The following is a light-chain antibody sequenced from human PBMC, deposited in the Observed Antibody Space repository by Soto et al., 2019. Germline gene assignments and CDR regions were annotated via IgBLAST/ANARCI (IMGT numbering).Light chain of an antibody. Sequence: EIVWTQSPGTLSLSPGERATLSCRASQSVSIDLAWYQQTPGQAPRLLIYGASTRATGIPDRFSGSGSGTDFTLTISRLEPEDFAVYYCQQYGSSITFGQGTRLEIK. CDR1: QSVSID. CDR2: GAS. V-gene: IGKV3-20*01. J-gene: IGKJ5*01. CDR3: QQYGSSIT.